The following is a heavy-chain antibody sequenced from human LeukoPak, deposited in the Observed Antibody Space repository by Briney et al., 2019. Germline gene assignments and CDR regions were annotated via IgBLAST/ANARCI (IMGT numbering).Heavy chain of an antibody. D-gene: IGHD2-15*01. V-gene: IGHV4-59*01. Sequence: PSETLSLTCTVSGGSISNYYWTWIRQPPGKGLEWIGYIYNSGSTDYNPSLKSRVTISLDTSKNQFSLKLSSVTAADTAVYYCARGREYSPGWYYYWGQGTLVTVSS. J-gene: IGHJ4*02. CDR1: GGSISNYY. CDR3: ARGREYSPGWYYY. CDR2: IYNSGST.